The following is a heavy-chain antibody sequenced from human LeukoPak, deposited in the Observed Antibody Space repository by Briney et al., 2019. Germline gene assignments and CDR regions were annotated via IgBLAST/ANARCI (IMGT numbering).Heavy chain of an antibody. Sequence: SETLSLTCTVSGGSVSSASYYWSWIRQPPGKGLEWIGDIYYSGNTDYNPSLKSRVTISLDTSKNQFSLKLSSVTAADTAVYYCARADYYYDSSGRTYYFDYWGQGTLVTVSS. CDR1: GGSVSSASYY. CDR3: ARADYYYDSSGRTYYFDY. D-gene: IGHD3-22*01. CDR2: IYYSGNT. V-gene: IGHV4-61*01. J-gene: IGHJ4*02.